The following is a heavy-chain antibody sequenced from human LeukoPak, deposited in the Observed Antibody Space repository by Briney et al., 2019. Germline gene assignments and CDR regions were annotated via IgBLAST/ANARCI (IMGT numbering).Heavy chain of an antibody. J-gene: IGHJ6*03. V-gene: IGHV3-30*02. D-gene: IGHD3-10*01. CDR2: IRYDGSNK. CDR1: GFTFSSYG. CDR3: AKGPTMVRGVLKNYYYYYMDV. Sequence: GGSLRLSCAASGFTFSSYGMHWVRQAPGKGLEWVAFIRYDGSNKYYADSVKGRFTISRDNSKNTLYLQMNSLRAEDTAVYYCAKGPTMVRGVLKNYYYYYMDVWGKGTTVTVSS.